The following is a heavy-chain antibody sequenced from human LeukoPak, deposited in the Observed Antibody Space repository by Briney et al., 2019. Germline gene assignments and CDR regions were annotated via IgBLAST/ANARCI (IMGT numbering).Heavy chain of an antibody. D-gene: IGHD3-3*01. V-gene: IGHV3-33*01. CDR1: GFTSSSYG. J-gene: IGHJ6*02. Sequence: GGSLRLSCAASGFTSSSYGMHWVRQAPGKGLEWVAVIWYDGNNKNYADSVKGRFTISRDNSKSTLYLQMNSLRAEDTAVYYCASLRSGPRYGMDVWGQGTTVTVSS. CDR3: ASLRSGPRYGMDV. CDR2: IWYDGNNK.